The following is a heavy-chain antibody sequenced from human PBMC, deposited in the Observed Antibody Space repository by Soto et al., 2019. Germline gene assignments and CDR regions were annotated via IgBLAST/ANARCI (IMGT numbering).Heavy chain of an antibody. CDR3: AKLGFVLMELYYFHQ. Sequence: PGGSLRLSCTASGFTFSSYAMSWVRQAPGKELEWVSTISGNSGKTNYAESVKGRFSISRDNSKNTVHLQLDSPRAEDTAVYFCAKLGFVLMELYYFHQWGHGTLVTVSS. CDR2: ISGNSGKT. CDR1: GFTFSSYA. V-gene: IGHV3-23*01. J-gene: IGHJ4*01. D-gene: IGHD2-8*01.